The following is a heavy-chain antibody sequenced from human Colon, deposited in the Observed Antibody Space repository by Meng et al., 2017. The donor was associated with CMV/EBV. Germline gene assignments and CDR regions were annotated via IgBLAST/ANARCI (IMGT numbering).Heavy chain of an antibody. J-gene: IGHJ4*02. D-gene: IGHD6-6*01. V-gene: IGHV1-18*01. Sequence: ASVKVSCKVSGYTFVNHGINWVRQAPGQGLEWMGWISVYNGNTNYAEKLEGRVTMTTDTSTSTAYMELSSLRSEDTAVYYCARDGGPGSSSVGGDYWGQGTLVTVSS. CDR1: GYTFVNHG. CDR2: ISVYNGNT. CDR3: ARDGGPGSSSVGGDY.